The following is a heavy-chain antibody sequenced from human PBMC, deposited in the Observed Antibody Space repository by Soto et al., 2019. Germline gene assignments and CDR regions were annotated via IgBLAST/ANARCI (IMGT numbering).Heavy chain of an antibody. Sequence: SGPTLVNPTETLTLTCTVSGFSLSNARMCVSWIRQPPGKALEWLAHIFSNDEKSYSTSLKSRLTISKDTSKSQVVLTVTNMDPVDTATYYCARIQETGIAAADRGRYNWFDPWGQGTLVTVSS. D-gene: IGHD6-13*01. V-gene: IGHV2-26*01. CDR2: IFSNDEK. CDR3: ARIQETGIAAADRGRYNWFDP. J-gene: IGHJ5*01. CDR1: GFSLSNARMC.